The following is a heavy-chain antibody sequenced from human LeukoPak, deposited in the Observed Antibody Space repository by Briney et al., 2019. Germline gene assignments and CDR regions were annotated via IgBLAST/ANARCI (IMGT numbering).Heavy chain of an antibody. CDR3: ARGGTAVIAPYAFDI. CDR1: GGSISSYY. CDR2: ISYSGRT. J-gene: IGHJ3*02. Sequence: PSETLSLTCTVSGGSISSYYWSWIRQPPGKGLEWTGYISYSGRTNYNPSVKSRVAMSVDTSKKQFSLKLSSLTAADTAVYYCARGGTAVIAPYAFDIWGQGTMVTVSS. D-gene: IGHD4-23*01. V-gene: IGHV4-59*01.